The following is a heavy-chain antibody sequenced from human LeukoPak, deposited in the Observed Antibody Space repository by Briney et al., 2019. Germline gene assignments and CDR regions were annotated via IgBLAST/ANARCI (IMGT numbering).Heavy chain of an antibody. V-gene: IGHV1-69*06. D-gene: IGHD5-18*01. Sequence: ASVKVSCKASGGTFSSYAISWVRQAPGQGREGVGRIIPIFGTANYAQKFQGRVTITADKSTSTAYMELSSLRSEDTAVYYCARPGTAMGHTFDYWGQGTLVTVSS. CDR2: IIPIFGTA. J-gene: IGHJ4*02. CDR3: ARPGTAMGHTFDY. CDR1: GGTFSSYA.